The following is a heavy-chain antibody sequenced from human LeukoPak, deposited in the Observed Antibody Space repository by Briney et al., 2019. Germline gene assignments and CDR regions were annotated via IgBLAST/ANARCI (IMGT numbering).Heavy chain of an antibody. CDR3: ARGPIKWPTPRGAFDI. CDR2: MNPNSGNT. Sequence: GASVKVSCKASGYTFTSYDINWVRQATGQGLEWMGWMNPNSGNTGYAQKFQGRVTITRNTSISTAYMELSSLRSEDTAVYYCARGPIKWPTPRGAFDIWGQGTMVTVSS. J-gene: IGHJ3*02. CDR1: GYTFTSYD. D-gene: IGHD5-12*01. V-gene: IGHV1-8*01.